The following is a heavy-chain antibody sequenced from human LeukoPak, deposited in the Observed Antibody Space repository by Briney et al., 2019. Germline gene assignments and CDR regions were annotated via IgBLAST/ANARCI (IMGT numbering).Heavy chain of an antibody. CDR3: ANSRVVVGAYDY. J-gene: IGHJ4*02. Sequence: GGSLRLSCAASGFTLSSYAMSWVCQAPGKGLEWVSAISGSGGSTYYADSVKGRFTITRDNSKNTLYLQMNSLRAEDTAVYYCANSRVVVGAYDYWGQGTLVTVSS. D-gene: IGHD1-26*01. V-gene: IGHV3-23*01. CDR1: GFTLSSYA. CDR2: ISGSGGST.